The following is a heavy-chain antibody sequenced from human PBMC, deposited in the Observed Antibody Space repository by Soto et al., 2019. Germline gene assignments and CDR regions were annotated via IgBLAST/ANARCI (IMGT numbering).Heavy chain of an antibody. J-gene: IGHJ5*02. V-gene: IGHV4-39*01. CDR3: ARPLDDNHGARFDP. D-gene: IGHD2-8*01. CDR2: IYYSGST. CDR1: GGSISSSSYY. Sequence: PSETLSLTCTVSGGSISSSSYYWGWIRQPPGKGLEWIGSIYYSGSTYYNPSLKSRVTISVDTSKNQFSLKLSSVTAADTAVYYCARPLDDNHGARFDPWGKGTLVTVSS.